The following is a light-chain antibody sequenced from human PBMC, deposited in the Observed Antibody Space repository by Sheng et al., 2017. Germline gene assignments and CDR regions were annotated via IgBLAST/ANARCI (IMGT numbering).Light chain of an antibody. CDR3: QLYGSSPSLT. J-gene: IGKJ4*01. CDR2: EAS. Sequence: EIVLTQSPATLSVSPGEVATLSCRASKSVGVDLAWYQQKPGQAPRLLIYEASNRATGIPARFSGSGSGTDFTLTISRLEPEDFAVYYCQLYGSSPSLTFGGGTKVEIK. V-gene: IGKV3-20*01. CDR1: KSVGVD.